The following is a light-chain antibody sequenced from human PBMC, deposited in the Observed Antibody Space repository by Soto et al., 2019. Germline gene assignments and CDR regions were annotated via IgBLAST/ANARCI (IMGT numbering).Light chain of an antibody. CDR2: GAS. J-gene: IGKJ2*01. V-gene: IGKV3-15*01. Sequence: ETVMTQSPATLSVSPGERATLSCRTSQSVSYYLAWYQQKPGQAPRLLMYGASTRATGIPARFSGSGSGTEFTLTISSLQSEEFAVYYCQQYNNWPGRAFGQGTKLEIK. CDR3: QQYNNWPGRA. CDR1: QSVSYY.